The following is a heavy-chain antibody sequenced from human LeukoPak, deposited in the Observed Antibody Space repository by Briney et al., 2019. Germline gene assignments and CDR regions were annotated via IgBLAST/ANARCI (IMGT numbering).Heavy chain of an antibody. D-gene: IGHD3-22*01. CDR3: NINRGGYYSNYYYGMDV. V-gene: IGHV3-73*01. CDR2: IRSKANSYAT. J-gene: IGHJ6*02. Sequence: GGSLRLSCAASGFTFSGSAMHWVRQASGKGLEWVGRIRSKANSYATAYAASVKGRFTISRDDSKNTAYLQMNSLKTEDTAVYYCNINRGGYYSNYYYGMDVWGQGTTVTVSS. CDR1: GFTFSGSA.